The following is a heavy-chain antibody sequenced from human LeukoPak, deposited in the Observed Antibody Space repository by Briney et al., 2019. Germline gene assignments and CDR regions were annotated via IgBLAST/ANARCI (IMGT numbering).Heavy chain of an antibody. D-gene: IGHD1-26*01. CDR3: AKGGSWDHDAFDI. CDR2: ISSSSSYI. V-gene: IGHV3-21*01. Sequence: PGGSLRLSCAASGFTFSSYSMNWVRQAPGKGLEWVSSISSSSSYIYYADSVKGRFTISRDNSKNTLYLQMNSLRAEDTAVYYCAKGGSWDHDAFDIWGQGTMVTVSS. J-gene: IGHJ3*02. CDR1: GFTFSSYS.